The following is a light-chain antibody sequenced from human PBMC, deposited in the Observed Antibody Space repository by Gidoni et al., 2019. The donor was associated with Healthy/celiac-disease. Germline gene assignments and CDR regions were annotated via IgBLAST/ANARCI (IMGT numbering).Light chain of an antibody. CDR2: GTS. CDR3: QQYGSSTGT. V-gene: IGKV3-20*01. Sequence: DIVFTQSPGTLSLSPGERAILSCRASQSVSSSYLAWYQQKPGQAPRLLIYGTSSRATGIPDRFSGSGSRTDFTLTISRLEPEDFAVYYCQQYGSSTGTFGQXTKLEIK. J-gene: IGKJ2*01. CDR1: QSVSSSY.